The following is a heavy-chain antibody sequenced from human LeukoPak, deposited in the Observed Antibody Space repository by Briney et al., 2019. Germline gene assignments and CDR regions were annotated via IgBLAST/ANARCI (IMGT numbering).Heavy chain of an antibody. V-gene: IGHV3-23*01. J-gene: IGHJ4*03. CDR2: ISGSYDSP. D-gene: IGHD2-15*01. Sequence: PGRSLRLSCAGTRFTFSSSAMSWVRLAPGKGPDGVSAISGSYDSPYSTDSLKSQFTHSRDNSKNTVYLQMNSLRAEDTAIYYCAKQLGYCSGGSCYFDYRGRGTPVTVSS. CDR1: RFTFSSSA. CDR3: AKQLGYCSGGSCYFDY.